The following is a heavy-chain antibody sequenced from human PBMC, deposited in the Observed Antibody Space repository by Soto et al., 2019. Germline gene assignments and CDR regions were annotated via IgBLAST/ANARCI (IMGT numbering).Heavy chain of an antibody. V-gene: IGHV3-30*03. CDR2: ISYEGSNN. CDR3: ARGAEYQLLSRDYFYGMDV. D-gene: IGHD2-2*01. Sequence: QVQLVEAGGGVVQPGRSLRLSCGASGLTFNSHGMHWVRQAPGKGLEWVAVISYEGSNNFYAESVKGRFTISRDNSKNTLYLQMNSLRREDTAVYYCARGAEYQLLSRDYFYGMDVWGQGTTVTVSS. CDR1: GLTFNSHG. J-gene: IGHJ6*02.